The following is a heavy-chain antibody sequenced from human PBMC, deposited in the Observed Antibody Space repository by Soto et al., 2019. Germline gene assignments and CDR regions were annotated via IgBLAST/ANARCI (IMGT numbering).Heavy chain of an antibody. J-gene: IGHJ4*02. CDR3: ARDRSDYGSNSYYFDY. Sequence: PSETLSLTCTVSGGCISTYYWSRIRQPPGKGLEWIGYIYYSGSTNYNPSLKSRVTISVDTSKNHFSLKLNSVTAADTAVYYCARDRSDYGSNSYYFDYWGQGTLVTVSS. CDR1: GGCISTYY. CDR2: IYYSGST. D-gene: IGHD4-17*01. V-gene: IGHV4-59*01.